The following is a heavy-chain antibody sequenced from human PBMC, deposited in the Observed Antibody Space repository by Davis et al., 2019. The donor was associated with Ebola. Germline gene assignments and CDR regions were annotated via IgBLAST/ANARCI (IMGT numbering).Heavy chain of an antibody. CDR1: GFTFSSYE. Sequence: PGGSLRLSCAASGFTFSSYEMNWVRQAPGKGLEWVSYISSSGSTIYYADSVKGRFTISRDNAKNSLYPQMNSLRAEDTAVYYCAALTAGVFDIWGQGTILTVSS. CDR2: ISSSGSTI. D-gene: IGHD3-9*01. CDR3: AALTAGVFDI. V-gene: IGHV3-48*03. J-gene: IGHJ3*02.